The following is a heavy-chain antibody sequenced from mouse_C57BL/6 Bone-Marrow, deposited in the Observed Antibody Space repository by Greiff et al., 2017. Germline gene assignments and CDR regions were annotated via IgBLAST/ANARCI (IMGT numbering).Heavy chain of an antibody. Sequence: EVQLVESGGGLVQPGASLKLSCESTEYAFPSHDMSWVRQTPEKRLELVAAINSDGGSTYYPDTLEGRVIISRDNTKKTRYLQMSSLRSEDTALYYCARHEYTMITPYYFDYWGQGTTLTVAS. CDR1: EYAFPSHD. CDR3: ARHEYTMITPYYFDY. J-gene: IGHJ2*01. V-gene: IGHV5-2*01. CDR2: INSDGGST. D-gene: IGHD2-4*01.